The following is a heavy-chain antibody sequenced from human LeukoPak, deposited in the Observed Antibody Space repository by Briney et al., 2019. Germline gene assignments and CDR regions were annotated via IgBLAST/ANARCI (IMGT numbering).Heavy chain of an antibody. V-gene: IGHV3-30*01. CDR1: GFTFSSYA. Sequence: GRSLRLSCAASGFTFSSYAMHWVRQAPGKGLEWVAVISYDGSNKYYADSVKGRFTISRDNSKNTLYLQMNSLRADDTAVYFCARGMSGYTEDPFDIWGQGTVVSVSS. CDR3: ARGMSGYTEDPFDI. CDR2: ISYDGSNK. D-gene: IGHD2-2*02. J-gene: IGHJ3*02.